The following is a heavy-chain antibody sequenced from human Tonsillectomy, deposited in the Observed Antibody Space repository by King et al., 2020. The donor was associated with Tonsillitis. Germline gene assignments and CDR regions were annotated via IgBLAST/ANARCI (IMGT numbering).Heavy chain of an antibody. J-gene: IGHJ4*02. V-gene: IGHV4-34*01. CDR1: GGSFSGYY. Sequence: VQLQQWGAGLLKPSETLSLTCAVSGGSFSGYYWSWIRQPPGKGLEWIGEINHSGSTNYNPSLKSRVTVSVDTSKNQFSLKLSSVTAADTAVYYCARAVATTYPPGRYWGQGTLVPVSS. CDR2: INHSGST. CDR3: ARAVATTYPPGRY. D-gene: IGHD5-24*01.